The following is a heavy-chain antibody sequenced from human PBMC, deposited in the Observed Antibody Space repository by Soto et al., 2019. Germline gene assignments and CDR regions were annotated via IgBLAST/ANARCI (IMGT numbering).Heavy chain of an antibody. Sequence: SVKFSCKASGYSFTGYYMHWVRQAPGQGLEWMGWINPNSGGTNYAQKFQGWVTMTRDTSISTAYMELSRLRSDDTAVYYCARGYSRYDSDSNWFDPWGQGTLVTVSS. J-gene: IGHJ5*02. CDR3: ARGYSRYDSDSNWFDP. V-gene: IGHV1-2*04. CDR1: GYSFTGYY. CDR2: INPNSGGT. D-gene: IGHD5-12*01.